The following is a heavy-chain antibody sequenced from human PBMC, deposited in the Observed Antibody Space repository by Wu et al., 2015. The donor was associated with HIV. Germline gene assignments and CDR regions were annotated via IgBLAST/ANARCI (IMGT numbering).Heavy chain of an antibody. CDR1: GGTFSSYA. CDR3: ARDSTGSRMRGHYYFDY. V-gene: IGHV1-69*13. D-gene: IGHD4-17*01. CDR2: IIPIFGTA. J-gene: IGHJ4*02. Sequence: QVQLVQSGAEVKKPGSSVKVSCKASGGTFSSYAISWVRQAPGQGLEWMGRIIPIFGTANYAQKFQGRVTITADESTSTAYMELSSLRSEDTAVYYCARDSTGSRMRGHYYFDYWGQGTLVTVSS.